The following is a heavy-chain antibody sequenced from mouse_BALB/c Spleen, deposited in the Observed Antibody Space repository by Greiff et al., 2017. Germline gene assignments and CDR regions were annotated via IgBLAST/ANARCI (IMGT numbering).Heavy chain of an antibody. CDR2: IDPANGNT. D-gene: IGHD2-14*01. CDR1: GFNIKDTY. CDR3: ARSRYDAAWFAY. J-gene: IGHJ3*01. V-gene: IGHV14-3*02. Sequence: SGAELVKPGASVKLSCTASGFNIKDTYMHWVKRRPEQGLEWIGRIDPANGNTKYDPKFQGKATITADTSSNTAYLQLSSLTSEDTAVYYCARSRYDAAWFAYWGQGTLVTVSA.